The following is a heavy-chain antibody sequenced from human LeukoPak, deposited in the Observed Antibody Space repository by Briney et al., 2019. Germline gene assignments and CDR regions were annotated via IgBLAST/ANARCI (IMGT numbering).Heavy chain of an antibody. CDR3: ARGETGYSSSWYGY. J-gene: IGHJ4*02. Sequence: SETLSLTCAVYGGSFSGYYWSWIRQPPGKGLEWIGEINHSGSTNYNPSLKSRVTISVDTSKNQFSLKLSSVTAADAAVYYCARGETGYSSSWYGYWGQGTLVTVSS. CDR2: INHSGST. V-gene: IGHV4-34*01. CDR1: GGSFSGYY. D-gene: IGHD6-13*01.